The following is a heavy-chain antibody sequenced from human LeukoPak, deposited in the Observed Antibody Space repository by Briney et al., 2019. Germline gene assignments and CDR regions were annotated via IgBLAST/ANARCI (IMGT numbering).Heavy chain of an antibody. CDR1: GFTFGDYA. CDR3: AGARVVVAATGAFDI. J-gene: IGHJ3*02. D-gene: IGHD2-15*01. V-gene: IGHV3-30-3*01. CDR2: ISYDGSNK. Sequence: GGSLRLSCTASGFTFGDYAMHWVRQAPGKGLEWVAVISYDGSNKYYADSVKGRFTISRDNSKNTLYLQMNSLRAEDTAVYYCAGARVVVAATGAFDIWGQGTMVTVSS.